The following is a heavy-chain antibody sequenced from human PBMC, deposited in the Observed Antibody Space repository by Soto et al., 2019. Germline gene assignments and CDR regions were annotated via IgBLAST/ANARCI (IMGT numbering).Heavy chain of an antibody. CDR2: IYYSGST. Sequence: QVQLQESGPGLVKPSQTLSFTCTVSGGSISSGDYYWSWIRQPPGKGLEWIGYIYYSGSTYYNPSLKSRVTISVDTSKNQFSLKLSSVTAADTAVYYCARAFFGVVIPFDYWGQGTLVTVSS. J-gene: IGHJ4*02. V-gene: IGHV4-30-4*01. CDR1: GGSISSGDYY. D-gene: IGHD3-3*01. CDR3: ARAFFGVVIPFDY.